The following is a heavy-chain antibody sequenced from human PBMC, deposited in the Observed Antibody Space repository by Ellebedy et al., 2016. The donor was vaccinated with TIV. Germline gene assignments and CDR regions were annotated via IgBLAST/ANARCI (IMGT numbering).Heavy chain of an antibody. J-gene: IGHJ3*02. D-gene: IGHD1-1*01. CDR1: GFTFSGSA. Sequence: PGGSLRLSCAASGFTFSGSAVHWVRQASGQGLEWVGRIRSKANSYATAYAAAVQGRFTISRDDSKNTAYLQMNSLKTEDTAVYYCATVRLGWGAFDIWGQGTMVTVSS. V-gene: IGHV3-73*01. CDR2: IRSKANSYAT. CDR3: ATVRLGWGAFDI.